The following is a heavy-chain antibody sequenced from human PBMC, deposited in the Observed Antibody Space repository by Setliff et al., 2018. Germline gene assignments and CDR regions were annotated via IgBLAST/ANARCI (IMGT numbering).Heavy chain of an antibody. CDR3: VRAHTWSLPNDNSGYPGWFDP. Sequence: PSETLSLTCTVSGGSISSGGYYWSWIRQHPGKGLEWIGYIYYSGSTSYYNPSLKSRVTISVDTSKNQFSLKLSSVTAADTAVYYCVRAHTWSLPNDNSGYPGWFDPWGQGTLVTVSS. V-gene: IGHV4-31*03. D-gene: IGHD3-22*01. CDR2: IYYSGSTS. J-gene: IGHJ5*02. CDR1: GGSISSGGYY.